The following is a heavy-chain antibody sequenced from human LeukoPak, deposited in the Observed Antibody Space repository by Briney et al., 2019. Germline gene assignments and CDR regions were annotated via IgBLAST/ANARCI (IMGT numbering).Heavy chain of an antibody. V-gene: IGHV4-39*01. D-gene: IGHD3-10*01. J-gene: IGHJ4*02. CDR1: GGSISSSSYY. Sequence: PSETLSLTCTVSGGSISSSSYYWGWIRQPPGKGLEWIGSIYYSGSTYYNPSLKSRVTISVDTSKNQFSLKLSSVTAADTAVYYCALLWFGEQDYWGQGTLVTVSS. CDR2: IYYSGST. CDR3: ALLWFGEQDY.